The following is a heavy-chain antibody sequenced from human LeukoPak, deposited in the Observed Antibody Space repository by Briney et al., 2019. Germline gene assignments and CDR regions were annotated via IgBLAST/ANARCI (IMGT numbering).Heavy chain of an antibody. Sequence: GGSLRLSCAASGFTVSNNYMSWVRQAPGKGLEWVSIFYVSGRTYYADSVRGRFTISKDNSKNTLYLQMNNLRAEDTAVYYCARDHTAFDIWGQGTMVTVSS. CDR3: ARDHTAFDI. CDR2: FYVSGRT. CDR1: GFTVSNNY. J-gene: IGHJ3*02. D-gene: IGHD5-18*01. V-gene: IGHV3-66*01.